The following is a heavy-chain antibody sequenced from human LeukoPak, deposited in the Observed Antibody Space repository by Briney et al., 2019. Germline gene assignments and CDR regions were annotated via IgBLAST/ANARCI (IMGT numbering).Heavy chain of an antibody. J-gene: IGHJ6*03. CDR2: IIPIFGTA. D-gene: IGHD2-15*01. V-gene: IGHV1-69*13. CDR1: GGTFSSYA. Sequence: SVKVSCKASGGTFSSYAISWVRQAPGQGLEWMGGIIPIFGTANYAQKFQGRVTITADESTSTAYMELSSLRSEDTAVYYCARIVVRARLTPYYYMDVWGKGTTVTVSS. CDR3: ARIVVRARLTPYYYMDV.